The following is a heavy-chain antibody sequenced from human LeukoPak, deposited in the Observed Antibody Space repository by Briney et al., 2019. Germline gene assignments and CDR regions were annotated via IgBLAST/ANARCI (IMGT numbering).Heavy chain of an antibody. V-gene: IGHV1-69*05. D-gene: IGHD3-10*01. Sequence: ASVKVSCKASGGTFSSYAISWVRQAPGQGLEWMGRIIPIFGTANYAQKLQGRVTITTDESTSTAYMELSSLRSEDTAVYYCARATMVRGVIVLSAFDIWGQGTMVTVSS. CDR1: GGTFSSYA. CDR2: IIPIFGTA. CDR3: ARATMVRGVIVLSAFDI. J-gene: IGHJ3*02.